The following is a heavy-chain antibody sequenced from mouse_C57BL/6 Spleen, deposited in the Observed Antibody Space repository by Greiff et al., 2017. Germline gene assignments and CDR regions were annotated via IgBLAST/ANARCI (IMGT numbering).Heavy chain of an antibody. D-gene: IGHD1-1*01. V-gene: IGHV3-8*01. CDR2: ISYSGST. J-gene: IGHJ4*01. Sequence: EVQRVESGPGLAKPSQTLSLTCSVTGYSITSDYWNWIRKFPGNKLEYMGYISYSGSTYYNPSLKSRISITRDTSKNQYYLQLNSVTTEDTATYYCARSPYYYGSSQAMDYWGQGTSVTVSS. CDR1: GYSITSDY. CDR3: ARSPYYYGSSQAMDY.